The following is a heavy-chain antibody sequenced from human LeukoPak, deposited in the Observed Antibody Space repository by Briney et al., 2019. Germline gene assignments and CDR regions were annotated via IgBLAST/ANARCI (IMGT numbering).Heavy chain of an antibody. CDR2: IYYHGST. D-gene: IGHD6-13*01. V-gene: IGHV4-61*01. J-gene: IGHJ4*02. CDR3: AREYSAFDY. CDR1: GDPISSYSNYK. Sequence: SETLSLTCTVSGDPISSYSNYKWSWIGQPPGKGLEWIGYIYYHGSTNYNPSLKGRVTFSVDTSKNQFSLKLSSVTAADTAVYYCAREYSAFDYWGQGTLVTVSS.